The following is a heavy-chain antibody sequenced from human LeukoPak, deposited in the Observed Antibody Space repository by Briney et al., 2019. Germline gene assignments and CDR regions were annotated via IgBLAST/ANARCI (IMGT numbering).Heavy chain of an antibody. D-gene: IGHD4-17*01. Sequence: GGSLRLSCAASGFTFSSYWMSWVRQAPGKGLEWVANIKQDGSEKYYVDSVKGRFTISRDNAKNSLYLQMNSPRAEDTAVYYCARETIPYGDYPDYWGQGTLVTVSS. J-gene: IGHJ4*02. V-gene: IGHV3-7*01. CDR3: ARETIPYGDYPDY. CDR1: GFTFSSYW. CDR2: IKQDGSEK.